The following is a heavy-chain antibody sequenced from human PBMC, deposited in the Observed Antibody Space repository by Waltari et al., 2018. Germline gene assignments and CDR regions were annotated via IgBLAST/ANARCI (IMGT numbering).Heavy chain of an antibody. CDR2: IYYSGIT. V-gene: IGHV4-39*01. CDR1: GGSISSSSYY. CDR3: ARHSIYGFASPFDY. Sequence: QLQLQESGPGLVKPSETLSLTCTVSGGSISSSSYYWGWIRQPPGKGLEWIGGIYYSGITYPTPALKSRVTISVDTSKNQFALKLSSVTAADTAVYYCARHSIYGFASPFDYWGQGTLVTVSS. D-gene: IGHD3-10*01. J-gene: IGHJ4*02.